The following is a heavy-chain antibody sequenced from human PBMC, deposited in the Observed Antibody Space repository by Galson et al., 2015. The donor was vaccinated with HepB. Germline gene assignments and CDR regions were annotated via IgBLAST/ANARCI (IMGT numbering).Heavy chain of an antibody. V-gene: IGHV1-2*06. Sequence: SVKVSCKASGYTFTGSLLHWVRQAPGQGLEWLGRINPDTGDTNYAHKFKGRFTITRDTSDATVYMDLTRLGSDDSAIYYCTRSTVLFNMVGGLAYDYWGQGTVVTVSS. J-gene: IGHJ4*02. CDR3: TRSTVLFNMVGGLAYDY. CDR2: INPDTGDT. CDR1: GYTFTGSL. D-gene: IGHD3-10*01.